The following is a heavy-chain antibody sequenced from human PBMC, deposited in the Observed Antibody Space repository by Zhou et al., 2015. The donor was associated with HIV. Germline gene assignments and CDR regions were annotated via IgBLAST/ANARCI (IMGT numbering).Heavy chain of an antibody. V-gene: IGHV1-69*06. Sequence: QVYLVQSGAELRKPGSSVKVSCKTYGAPFNTFALNWVRQAPGQGPEWMGTLTPMFTRADYSRKFRGRVTMTADMSTDTGYMELSGLRFEDTAVYYCARGFSHGDHEVFFKEWGRGTLVTVPS. CDR1: GAPFNTFA. CDR3: ARGFSHGDHEVFFKE. J-gene: IGHJ1*01. CDR2: LTPMFTRA. D-gene: IGHD4-17*01.